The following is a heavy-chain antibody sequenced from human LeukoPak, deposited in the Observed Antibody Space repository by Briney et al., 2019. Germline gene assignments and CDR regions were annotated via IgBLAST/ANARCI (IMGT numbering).Heavy chain of an antibody. D-gene: IGHD6-19*01. CDR1: GFTFSSYS. Sequence: GGSLRLSCAASGFTFSSYSMNWVRQAPGKGLEWVSFISTSSSYIHNADSVKGRFTISRDNAKNSLYLQMNSLRAEDTALYYCARVGPYSSGWYAGDYWGQGTLVTVSS. V-gene: IGHV3-21*04. J-gene: IGHJ4*02. CDR3: ARVGPYSSGWYAGDY. CDR2: ISTSSSYI.